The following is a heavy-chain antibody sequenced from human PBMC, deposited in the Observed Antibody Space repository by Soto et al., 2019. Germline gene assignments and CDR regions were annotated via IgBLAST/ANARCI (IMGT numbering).Heavy chain of an antibody. CDR1: GYTFNNYW. Sequence: GESLKISCKGSGYTFNNYWIAWVRQMPGKGLEWMGIIYPGDSDTRYSPSFQGQVTISVDRSITTAYLQGSSLKASDTAMYYCARGCEAGGTYRQRFEYRRQGILVTAS. J-gene: IGHJ4*02. CDR3: ARGCEAGGTYRQRFEY. V-gene: IGHV5-51*01. D-gene: IGHD3-16*02. CDR2: IYPGDSDT.